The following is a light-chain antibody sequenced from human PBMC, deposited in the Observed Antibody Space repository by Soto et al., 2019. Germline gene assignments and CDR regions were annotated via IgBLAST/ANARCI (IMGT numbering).Light chain of an antibody. V-gene: IGLV2-8*01. CDR2: EVN. CDR3: SSYGGSNNLL. J-gene: IGLJ2*01. CDR1: SNDVGAYNF. Sequence: QSALTQPPSASGSPGQSVTIPCTGTSNDVGAYNFISWYQQHPGKAPKLMIYEVNKRPSGVPDRFSGSKSGNTASLTVSGLQAEDEADYYCSSYGGSNNLLFGGGTKLTVL.